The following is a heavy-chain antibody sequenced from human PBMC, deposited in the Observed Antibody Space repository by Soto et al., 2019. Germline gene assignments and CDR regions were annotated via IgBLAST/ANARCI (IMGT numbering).Heavy chain of an antibody. Sequence: GGPLRLPCTASGFRFSDYSMNWVRQAPGRGLEWVSSISSSSFTIHYADSVEGRFAISRDNAKNSLYLQMNSLRAVDTAVYYCARDYNDFWSGLLDYWGKGARVPSPQ. V-gene: IGHV3-48*01. CDR2: ISSSSFTI. D-gene: IGHD3-3*01. J-gene: IGHJ4*02. CDR1: GFRFSDYS. CDR3: ARDYNDFWSGLLDY.